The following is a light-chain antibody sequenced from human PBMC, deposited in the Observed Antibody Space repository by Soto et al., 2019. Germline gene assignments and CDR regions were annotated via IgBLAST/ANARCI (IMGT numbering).Light chain of an antibody. CDR2: EVN. CDR3: CSYTSSETVV. Sequence: QSALTQPASVSGTPGQSITISCTGTNSDVGKYDFVSWYQHYPDKAPKFIIYEVNKRPSGVSHRFSGSKSGSTASLTISGLQAKDEAHYYCCSYTSSETVVFGGGTKLTVL. V-gene: IGLV2-23*02. J-gene: IGLJ3*02. CDR1: NSDVGKYDF.